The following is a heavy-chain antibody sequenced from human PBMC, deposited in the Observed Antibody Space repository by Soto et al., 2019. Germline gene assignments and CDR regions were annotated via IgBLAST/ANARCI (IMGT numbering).Heavy chain of an antibody. CDR3: AREGNRFQH. CDR2: ISGTANTI. Sequence: QVQLVESGGGLVKPGGSLRLSCAASGFAFSDYYMSWIRQAPGKGLEWISYISGTANTIFYADSVKGRFTISRDNAKNSLYLQMNSLRAEDTAVSYCAREGNRFQHWGQGTLVTVSS. J-gene: IGHJ1*01. D-gene: IGHD3-10*01. V-gene: IGHV3-11*01. CDR1: GFAFSDYY.